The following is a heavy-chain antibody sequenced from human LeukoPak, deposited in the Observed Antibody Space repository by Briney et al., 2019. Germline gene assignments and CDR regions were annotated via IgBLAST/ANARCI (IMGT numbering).Heavy chain of an antibody. CDR3: ARGKGWELLYFDY. D-gene: IGHD1-26*01. Sequence: SETLSLTCTVSGGSIGSYYWTWIRQPPGKGLEWIGYIYKSGSTNYNPSFKSRVTISDDTSKNQFSLRLSSVTAADTAMYYCARGKGWELLYFDYWGQGTLVTVSS. V-gene: IGHV4-59*01. CDR2: IYKSGST. J-gene: IGHJ4*02. CDR1: GGSIGSYY.